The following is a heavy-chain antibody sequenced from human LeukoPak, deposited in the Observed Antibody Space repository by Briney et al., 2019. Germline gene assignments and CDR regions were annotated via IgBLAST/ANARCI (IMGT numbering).Heavy chain of an antibody. CDR2: ISGGGVST. V-gene: IGHV3-23*01. CDR1: GFTFSNAW. J-gene: IGHJ2*01. CDR3: ARGEQLVYWYFDL. Sequence: PGGSLRLSCAASGFTFSNAWMSWVRQAPGKGLEWVSAISGGGVSTYYADSVKGRFTVSRDNSKNTLYLQMSSLRAEDTAVYYCARGEQLVYWYFDLWGRGTLVTVSS. D-gene: IGHD6-13*01.